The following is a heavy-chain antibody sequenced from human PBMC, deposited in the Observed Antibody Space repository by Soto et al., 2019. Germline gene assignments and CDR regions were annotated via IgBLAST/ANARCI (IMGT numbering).Heavy chain of an antibody. CDR2: INPSDGST. V-gene: IGHV1-46*01. CDR3: AREDGGGGRRHDF. D-gene: IGHD2-15*01. CDR1: GYTFAMHY. Sequence: QVQLVQSGAEVKKPGASVKISCKTSGYTFAMHYIHWVRQVPGQGLEWMGMINPSDGSTSYVQKFHGRVTMTRDTSATTVFLNMSRLTSHDTAVFYCAREDGGGGRRHDFWGQGTLVTVSS. J-gene: IGHJ4*02.